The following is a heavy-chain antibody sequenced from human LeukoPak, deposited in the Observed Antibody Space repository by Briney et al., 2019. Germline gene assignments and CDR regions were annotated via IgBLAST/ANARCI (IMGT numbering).Heavy chain of an antibody. CDR3: ARGGGPSTPEEVSNWFDP. Sequence: GGSLRLSCAASGFTFSSYSMNWVRQAPGRGLEWVSSISSSSSYIYYADSVMGRFTISRDNAKNSLYLQMNSLRAEDTAVYYCARGGGPSTPEEVSNWFDPWGQGTLVTVSS. CDR1: GFTFSSYS. D-gene: IGHD2-2*01. J-gene: IGHJ5*02. V-gene: IGHV3-21*01. CDR2: ISSSSSYI.